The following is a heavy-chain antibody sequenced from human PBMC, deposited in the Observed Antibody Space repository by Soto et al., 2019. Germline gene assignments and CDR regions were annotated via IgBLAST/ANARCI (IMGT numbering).Heavy chain of an antibody. V-gene: IGHV3-21*01. CDR1: GFTFSSYS. Sequence: RLSCAASGFTFSSYSMNWVRQAPGKGLEWVSSISSSSSYIYYADSVKGRFTISRDNAKNSLYLQMNSLRAEDTAVYYCARVVVATGFDYWGQGTLVTVSS. J-gene: IGHJ4*02. D-gene: IGHD5-12*01. CDR2: ISSSSSYI. CDR3: ARVVVATGFDY.